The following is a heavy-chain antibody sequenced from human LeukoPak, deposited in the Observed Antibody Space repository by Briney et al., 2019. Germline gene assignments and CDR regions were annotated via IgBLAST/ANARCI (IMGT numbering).Heavy chain of an antibody. CDR1: EFTFSSYA. Sequence: GGSLRLSCTASEFTFSSYAMSWVRQAPGKGLEWVSGISDSGSPTYYADSVKGRFTISRDNSKNTLYVQMNSLRAEDTAVYYCAKDLTVGGDYDSSGYLFDYWGQGTLVTVSS. V-gene: IGHV3-23*01. J-gene: IGHJ4*02. CDR3: AKDLTVGGDYDSSGYLFDY. D-gene: IGHD3-22*01. CDR2: ISDSGSPT.